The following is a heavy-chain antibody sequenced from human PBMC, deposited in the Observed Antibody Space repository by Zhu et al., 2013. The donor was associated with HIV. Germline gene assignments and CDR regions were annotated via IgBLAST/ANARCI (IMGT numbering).Heavy chain of an antibody. CDR2: INPNSGGT. D-gene: IGHD2-15*01. CDR1: GYTFTGYY. V-gene: IGHV1-2*02. Sequence: QVQLVQSGAEVKKPGASVKVSCKASGYTFTGYYMHWVRQAPGQGLEWMGWINPNSGGTNYAQKFQGRVTMTRDTSISTAYMELSRLRSDDTAVYYCAREALSGPQHNRLDYWGQGTLVHVSS. CDR3: AREALSGPQHNRLDY. J-gene: IGHJ4*02.